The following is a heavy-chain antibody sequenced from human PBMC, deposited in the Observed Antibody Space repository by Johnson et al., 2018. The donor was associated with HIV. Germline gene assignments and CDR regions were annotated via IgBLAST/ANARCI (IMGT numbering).Heavy chain of an antibody. D-gene: IGHD7-27*01. CDR3: GMSGVEDAAFDI. V-gene: IGHV3-11*04. CDR2: ISGSGSII. Sequence: QVLLVESGGGLVKPGGSLKLSCAVSGFTFSDHYMSCIRQTPVKGLQWVSSISGSGSIIYSTDSVQGRFTISRDNVKNSLYLQMNSLRAEDTAVFYCGMSGVEDAAFDIWGQGTMVTVSS. J-gene: IGHJ3*02. CDR1: GFTFSDHY.